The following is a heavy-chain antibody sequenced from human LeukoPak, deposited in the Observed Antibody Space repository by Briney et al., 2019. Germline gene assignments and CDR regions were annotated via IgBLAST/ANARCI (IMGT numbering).Heavy chain of an antibody. CDR2: IIPIFGTA. D-gene: IGHD4-17*01. Sequence: PWASVKVSCKASGGTFSSYAISWVRQAPGQGLEWMGRIIPIFGTANYAQKFQGRVTITTDESTSTAYMELSSLRSEDTAVYYCARDTNGDYLPDYWGQGTLVTVSS. J-gene: IGHJ4*02. CDR1: GGTFSSYA. CDR3: ARDTNGDYLPDY. V-gene: IGHV1-69*05.